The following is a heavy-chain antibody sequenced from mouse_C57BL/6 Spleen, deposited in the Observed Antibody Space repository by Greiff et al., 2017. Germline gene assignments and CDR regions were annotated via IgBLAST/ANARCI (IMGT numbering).Heavy chain of an antibody. Sequence: EVKLMESGGGLVKPGGSLKLSCAASGFTFSSYAMSWVRQTPEKRLEWVATISDGGSYTYYPDNVKGRFTISRDNAKNNLYLQMSHLKSEDTAMYYCAREEDDGYFPFAYWGQGTLVTVSA. V-gene: IGHV5-4*01. D-gene: IGHD2-3*01. CDR3: AREEDDGYFPFAY. CDR1: GFTFSSYA. CDR2: ISDGGSYT. J-gene: IGHJ3*01.